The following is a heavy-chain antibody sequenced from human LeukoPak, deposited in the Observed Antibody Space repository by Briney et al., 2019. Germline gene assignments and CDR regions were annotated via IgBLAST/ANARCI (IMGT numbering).Heavy chain of an antibody. CDR1: GGSISSNSYY. CDR2: IYYSGST. CDR3: ARQSWVFFDFWSGYQGYFDY. V-gene: IGHV4-39*01. J-gene: IGHJ4*02. D-gene: IGHD3-3*01. Sequence: SETLSLTCTVSGGSISSNSYYWGWIRQPPGKGLEWIGSIYYSGSTYYNPSLKSRVTISVDTSKNQFSLKLSSVTAADTAVYYCARQSWVFFDFWSGYQGYFDYWGQGTLVTVSS.